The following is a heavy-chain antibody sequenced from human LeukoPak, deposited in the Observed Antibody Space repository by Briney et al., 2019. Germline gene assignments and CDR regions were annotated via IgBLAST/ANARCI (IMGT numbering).Heavy chain of an antibody. CDR2: ISYDGSNK. V-gene: IGHV3-30-3*01. CDR1: GFTFSSYA. Sequence: GGSLRLSCAASGFTFSSYAMHWVRQAPGKGLEWVAVISYDGSNKYYADSVKGRFTISRDSSKNTLYLQMNSLRAEDTAVYYCARDWGSSSSDYWGQGTLVTVSS. CDR3: ARDWGSSSSDY. D-gene: IGHD6-6*01. J-gene: IGHJ4*02.